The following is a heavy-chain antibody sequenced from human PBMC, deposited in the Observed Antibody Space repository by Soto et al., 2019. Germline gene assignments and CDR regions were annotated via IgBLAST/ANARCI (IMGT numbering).Heavy chain of an antibody. J-gene: IGHJ6*02. CDR2: IKSKTDGGTT. CDR1: GFTFSNAW. V-gene: IGHV3-15*01. Sequence: GGSLRLSCAASGFTFSNAWMSWVRQAPGKGLEWVGRIKSKTDGGTTDYAAPVKGRFTISRDDSKNTLYLQMNSLKTEDTAVYYCTTDDKYDFWSGYPIPRWAYYYYGMDVWGQGTTVTVSS. D-gene: IGHD3-3*01. CDR3: TTDDKYDFWSGYPIPRWAYYYYGMDV.